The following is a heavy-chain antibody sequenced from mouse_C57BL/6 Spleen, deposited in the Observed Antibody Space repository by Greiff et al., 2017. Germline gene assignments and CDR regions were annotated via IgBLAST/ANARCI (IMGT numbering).Heavy chain of an antibody. CDR3: ARFYGDDGHYYAMDY. V-gene: IGHV1-80*01. J-gene: IGHJ4*01. Sequence: VQLQQSGAELVKPGASVKISCKASGYAFSSYWMNWVKQRPGKGLEWIGQIYPGDGDTNYNGKFKGKATLTADKSSSTAYMQLSSLTSEDSAVYFCARFYGDDGHYYAMDYWGQGTSVTVSS. D-gene: IGHD2-2*01. CDR1: GYAFSSYW. CDR2: IYPGDGDT.